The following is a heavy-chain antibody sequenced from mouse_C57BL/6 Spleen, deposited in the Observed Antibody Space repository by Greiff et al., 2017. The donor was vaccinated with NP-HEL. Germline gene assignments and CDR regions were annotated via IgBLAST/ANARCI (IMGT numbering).Heavy chain of an antibody. D-gene: IGHD1-1*01. J-gene: IGHJ2*01. V-gene: IGHV14-4*01. Sequence: EVMLVESGAELVRPGASVKLSCTASGFNIKDDYMHWVKQRPEQGLEWIGWIDPENGDTEYASKFQGKATITADTSSNTAYLQLSSLTSEDTAVYYCTSPITTVVDYWGQGTTLTVSS. CDR3: TSPITTVVDY. CDR1: GFNIKDDY. CDR2: IDPENGDT.